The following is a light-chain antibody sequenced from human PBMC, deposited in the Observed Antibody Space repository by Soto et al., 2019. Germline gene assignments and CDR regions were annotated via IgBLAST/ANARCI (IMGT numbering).Light chain of an antibody. J-gene: IGKJ1*01. Sequence: EIVMQQSPATLSVSPGERGTLSCRTSQSVTNNLAWYQQNPGQANRLLFYVASTRATGVPARFSGSGSGTDFTLTIHSLQSEEFAVYYCQQYHNWPWTFGQGTKVDIK. CDR2: VAS. CDR3: QQYHNWPWT. CDR1: QSVTNN. V-gene: IGKV3-15*01.